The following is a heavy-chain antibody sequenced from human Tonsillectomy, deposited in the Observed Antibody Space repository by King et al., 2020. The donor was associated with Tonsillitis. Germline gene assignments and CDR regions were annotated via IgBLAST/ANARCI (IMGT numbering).Heavy chain of an antibody. J-gene: IGHJ4*02. CDR2: ISYDGSNK. V-gene: IGHV3-30*04. D-gene: IGHD6-13*01. CDR3: ASPKTGDTNSWYYFDD. Sequence: VQLVESGGGVVQPGRSLRLSCAASGFTFSSYAMHWVRQAPGKGLEWVAVISYDGSNKYYADSVKGRFTISRDNSKNTLYLQMNSLRAEDTAVYYCASPKTGDTNSWYYFDDWGQGTLVTVSS. CDR1: GFTFSSYA.